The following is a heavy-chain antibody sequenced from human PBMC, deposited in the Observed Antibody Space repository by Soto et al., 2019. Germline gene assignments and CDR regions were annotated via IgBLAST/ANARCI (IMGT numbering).Heavy chain of an antibody. CDR3: ARNDSGSKNFDY. CDR1: DGSISSGGYY. CDR2: ISDNGRP. Sequence: SETLSLTCSVSDGSISSGGYYWSWIRLHPGKGLEWIGYISDNGRPYYNPSLKSRATISEDRSKNQFSLRLRSVTAADTAVHYCARNDSGSKNFDYWGQGTLVTVSS. D-gene: IGHD3-10*01. V-gene: IGHV4-31*03. J-gene: IGHJ4*02.